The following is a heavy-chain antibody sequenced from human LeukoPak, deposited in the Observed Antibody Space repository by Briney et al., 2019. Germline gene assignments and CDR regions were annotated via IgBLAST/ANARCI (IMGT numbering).Heavy chain of an antibody. V-gene: IGHV3-53*01. D-gene: IGHD3-16*01. CDR2: IYSGGTT. Sequence: GGSLRLSCAVSGFTVSSNCMSWVRQAPGQGLEWVSVIYSGGTTYYADSVKGRFTISRDNSKSTLYLQMNSLRAEDTAVYYCARDDGQGGPFDYWGQGTLLTVSS. CDR3: ARDDGQGGPFDY. J-gene: IGHJ4*02. CDR1: GFTVSSNC.